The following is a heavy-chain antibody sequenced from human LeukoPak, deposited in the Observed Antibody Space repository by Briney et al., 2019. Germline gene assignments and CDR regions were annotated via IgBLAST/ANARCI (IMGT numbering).Heavy chain of an antibody. D-gene: IGHD3-22*01. V-gene: IGHV1-2*02. J-gene: IGHJ4*02. CDR3: ARGGYYYDSSGPRNTDY. Sequence: ASVKVSCKASGYTFTGYYMHWVRQAPGQGLEWMGWINPNSGGTNYAQKLQGRVTMTTDTSTSTAYMELRSLRSDDTAVYYCARGGYYYDSSGPRNTDYWGQGTLVTVSS. CDR1: GYTFTGYY. CDR2: INPNSGGT.